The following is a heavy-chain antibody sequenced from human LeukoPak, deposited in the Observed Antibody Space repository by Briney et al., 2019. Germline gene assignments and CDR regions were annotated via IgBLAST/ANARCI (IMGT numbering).Heavy chain of an antibody. V-gene: IGHV3-33*01. D-gene: IGHD6-13*01. CDR3: ARGLYSSSWDAFDI. J-gene: IGHJ3*02. CDR1: GFTFSSYG. CDR2: IWYDGSNK. Sequence: GGSLRLSCAASGFTFSSYGMHWVRQAPGKGLEWVAVIWYDGSNKYYADSVKGRFTISRDNSKNTLYLQMNSLRAEDTAVFYCARGLYSSSWDAFDIWGQGKMVTASS.